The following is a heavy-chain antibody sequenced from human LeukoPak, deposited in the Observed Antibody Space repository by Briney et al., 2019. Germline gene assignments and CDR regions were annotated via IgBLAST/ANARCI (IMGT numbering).Heavy chain of an antibody. CDR1: GGSISSYY. D-gene: IGHD5-24*01. V-gene: IGHV4-59*01. J-gene: IGHJ4*02. CDR3: AGERMAIFDY. CDR2: IYYSGST. Sequence: SETLSLTCTVSGGSISSYYWSWIRQPPGKGLEWIGYIYYSGSTNYNPSLKSRVTVSVDTSKNQFSLKLSSVTAADTAVYYCAGERMAIFDYWGQGTLVTVSS.